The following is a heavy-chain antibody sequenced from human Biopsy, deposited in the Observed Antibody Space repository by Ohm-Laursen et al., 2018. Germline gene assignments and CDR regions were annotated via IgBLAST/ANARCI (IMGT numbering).Heavy chain of an antibody. D-gene: IGHD3-3*01. CDR1: GYTFTNYA. Sequence: ASVKVSCKASGYTFTNYAINWVRQAPGQGLEWLGWISVKTGNTNYTQKLQGRVTMTTDTFTNTAYMELRSLRSDDTALYYCAREGTSVTFFGKISDYYFDFWGPGTLVTVSS. CDR2: ISVKTGNT. V-gene: IGHV1-18*01. J-gene: IGHJ4*02. CDR3: AREGTSVTFFGKISDYYFDF.